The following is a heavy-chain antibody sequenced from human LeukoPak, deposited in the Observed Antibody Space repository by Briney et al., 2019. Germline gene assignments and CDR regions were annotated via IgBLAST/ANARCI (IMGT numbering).Heavy chain of an antibody. J-gene: IGHJ4*02. V-gene: IGHV1-18*01. CDR2: ISAYNGNT. D-gene: IGHD3-22*01. CDR1: GYTFTSYG. CDR3: ARGYRPNYYDSSGYYGY. Sequence: GASVKVSCKASGYTFTSYGISWVRQAPGQGLEWMGWISAYNGNTNYAQKLQGRVTMTTDTSTSTAYMELRSLRSDDTAVYYCARGYRPNYYDSSGYYGYWGQGTLVTVSS.